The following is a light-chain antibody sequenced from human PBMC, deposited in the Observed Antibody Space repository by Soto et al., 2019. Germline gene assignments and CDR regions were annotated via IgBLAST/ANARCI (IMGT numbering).Light chain of an antibody. V-gene: IGLV2-8*01. CDR1: SNDVVDNY. Sequence: QSVLAQPPSASGSPGQSVTISCTGTSNDVVDNYVSWYHQHLGKAPKLIIYEVTLRPSGVPDRFSGSKSGNTASLTVSGLQAADEADYFCSSYAGSNTFVFGTGTKLTVL. CDR2: EVT. J-gene: IGLJ1*01. CDR3: SSYAGSNTFV.